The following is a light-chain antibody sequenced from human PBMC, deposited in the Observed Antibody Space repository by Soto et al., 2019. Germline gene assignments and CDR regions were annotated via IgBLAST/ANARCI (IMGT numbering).Light chain of an antibody. CDR3: QAWDSSTYV. J-gene: IGLJ1*01. V-gene: IGLV3-1*01. CDR2: QDS. Sequence: SYELTQPPSVSVSPGQTASITCSGDKLGDKYACWYQQKPGQSPVLVIYQDSKRPSGIPGRFSGSNSGNTATLTISGTQAMDEADYYCQAWDSSTYVFGTGTKV. CDR1: KLGDKY.